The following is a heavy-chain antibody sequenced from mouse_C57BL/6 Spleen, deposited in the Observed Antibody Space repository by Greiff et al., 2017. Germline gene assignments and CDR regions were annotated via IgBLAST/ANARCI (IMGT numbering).Heavy chain of an antibody. CDR1: GYTFTSYW. V-gene: IGHV1-50*01. D-gene: IGHD2-1*01. CDR3: ARRGIYYGTLYAMDY. J-gene: IGHJ4*01. CDR2: IDPSDSYT. Sequence: QVQLQQPGAELVKPGASVKLSCKASGYTFTSYWMQWVKQRPGQGLEWIGEIDPSDSYTNYNQKFKGKATLTVDTSSSTAYMQLSSLTSEDSAVYYCARRGIYYGTLYAMDYWGQGTSVTVSS.